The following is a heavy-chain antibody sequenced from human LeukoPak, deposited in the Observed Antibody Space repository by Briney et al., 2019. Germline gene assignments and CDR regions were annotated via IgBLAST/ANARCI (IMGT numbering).Heavy chain of an antibody. J-gene: IGHJ4*02. Sequence: GGSLRLSCAASGFTFSNAWMSWVRLAPGKGLEWVGRSKSKTDGGTTDYAAPVKGRFTISRDDSKNTLYLQMNSLKTEDTAVYYCTTDGWYCSSTSCYTIDYWGQGTLVTVSS. D-gene: IGHD2-2*02. CDR1: GFTFSNAW. CDR2: SKSKTDGGTT. V-gene: IGHV3-15*01. CDR3: TTDGWYCSSTSCYTIDY.